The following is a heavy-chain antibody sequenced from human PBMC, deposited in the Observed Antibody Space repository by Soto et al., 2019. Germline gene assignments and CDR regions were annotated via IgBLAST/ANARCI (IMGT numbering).Heavy chain of an antibody. Sequence: EMHLVESGGGLVKPGGSLRLSCAASGFTFSTYSMNWVRQAPGKGLEWVSSISGSGNYTHYADFLRGRFTISRDNAKTSLYLQRNSLRAEDTAVYYCAREGINNYNEYYFDSWGQGTVVTVSS. D-gene: IGHD4-4*01. J-gene: IGHJ4*02. CDR3: AREGINNYNEYYFDS. CDR1: GFTFSTYS. CDR2: ISGSGNYT. V-gene: IGHV3-21*01.